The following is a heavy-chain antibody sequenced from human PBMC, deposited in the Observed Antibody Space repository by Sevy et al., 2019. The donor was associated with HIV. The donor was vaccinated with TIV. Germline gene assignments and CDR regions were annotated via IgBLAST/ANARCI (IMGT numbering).Heavy chain of an antibody. J-gene: IGHJ6*02. D-gene: IGHD2-15*01. Sequence: EGSLRLSCAASGFTISDSDIHWVLQASGKGLEWIGRIRGKANDYATAYAAPVRGRFTLSRDDSENTAYLQMHSLKTEVTAVYYCSRYCIAGSCLQHGMDVWGQGATVTVSS. CDR2: IRGKANDYAT. CDR3: SRYCIAGSCLQHGMDV. V-gene: IGHV3-73*01. CDR1: GFTISDSD.